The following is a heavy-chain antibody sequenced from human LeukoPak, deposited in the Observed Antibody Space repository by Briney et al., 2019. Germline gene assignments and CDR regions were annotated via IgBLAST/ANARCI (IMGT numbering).Heavy chain of an antibody. V-gene: IGHV4-34*01. D-gene: IGHD6-13*01. Sequence: SETLSLTCAVYGGSFSGYYWSWIRQPPGKGLEWIGEINHSGSTNYNPSLKSRVTISVDTSKNQFSLKLSSVTAADTAVYYCASSSSWTGGSSLFDYWGQGTLVTVSS. CDR1: GGSFSGYY. CDR3: ASSSSWTGGSSLFDY. CDR2: INHSGST. J-gene: IGHJ4*02.